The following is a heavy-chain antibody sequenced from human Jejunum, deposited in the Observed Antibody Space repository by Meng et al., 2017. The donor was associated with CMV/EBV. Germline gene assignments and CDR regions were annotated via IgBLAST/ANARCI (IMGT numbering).Heavy chain of an antibody. CDR1: GFSFPGYS. D-gene: IGHD3-10*01. CDR2: ISSDGGYV. V-gene: IGHV3-21*01. CDR3: ARLQWFGEFQTSIIDY. Sequence: EIHLVESGGGLVSPGGSLRLSCAASGFSFPGYSMNWVRQVPGKGLEWVSSISSDGGYVYYTDSVRGRFTITRDNARDSVSLHMNSLRVEDSAVYYCARLQWFGEFQTSIIDYWGQGTLVTVSS. J-gene: IGHJ4*02.